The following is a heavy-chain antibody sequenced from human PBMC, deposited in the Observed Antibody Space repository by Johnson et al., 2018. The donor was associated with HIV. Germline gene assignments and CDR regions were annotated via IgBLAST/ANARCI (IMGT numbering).Heavy chain of an antibody. D-gene: IGHD3-10*01. V-gene: IGHV3-13*01. CDR2: IGTAGDT. CDR1: GFTFSSYD. J-gene: IGHJ3*02. CDR3: ARDRPYYDGSGDAFDI. Sequence: VQLVESGGGLVQPGGSLRLSCAASGFTFSSYDMHWVRQATGKGLEWVSAIGTAGDTYYPGSVKGRFTISRENAKNSLYLQMNSLRAEDTAVYYCARDRPYYDGSGDAFDIWGQGTMVTVSS.